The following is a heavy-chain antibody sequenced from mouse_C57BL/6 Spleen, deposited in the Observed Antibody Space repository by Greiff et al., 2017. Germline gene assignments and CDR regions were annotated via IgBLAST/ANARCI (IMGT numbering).Heavy chain of an antibody. Sequence: DVQLQESGPGLVKPSQSLSLTCSVTGYSITSGYYWNWIRQFPGNKLEWMGYISYDGSNNYNPSLKNRISITRDTSKNQFFLKLNSVTTEDTATYYCARENYGSSYVGAFFDYWGQGTTLTVSS. V-gene: IGHV3-6*01. J-gene: IGHJ2*01. D-gene: IGHD1-1*01. CDR1: GYSITSGYY. CDR3: ARENYGSSYVGAFFDY. CDR2: ISYDGSN.